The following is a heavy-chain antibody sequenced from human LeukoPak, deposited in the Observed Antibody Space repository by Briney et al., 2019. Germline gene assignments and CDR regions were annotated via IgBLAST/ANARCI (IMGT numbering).Heavy chain of an antibody. Sequence: ASVKVSCKASGYTFTAYYIHWVRQAPGQGLEWMGWINPNSGGTNYAQEFQGRVTMTRDTSMTTASMELSRLKSDDTALFYCARERRVTQLIQVGPIFDFWGQGTLVTVSS. D-gene: IGHD3-22*01. V-gene: IGHV1-2*02. CDR2: INPNSGGT. J-gene: IGHJ4*02. CDR1: GYTFTAYY. CDR3: ARERRVTQLIQVGPIFDF.